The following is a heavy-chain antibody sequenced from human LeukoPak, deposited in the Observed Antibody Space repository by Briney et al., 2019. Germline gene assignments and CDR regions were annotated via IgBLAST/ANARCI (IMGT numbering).Heavy chain of an antibody. J-gene: IGHJ5*02. V-gene: IGHV4-34*01. CDR3: ARGEIAAAGTCRFDP. CDR1: GGSFSGYY. Sequence: SETLSLTCAVYGGSFSGYYWSWIRQPPGKGLEWIGEINHSGSTNYNPSFKSRVTISVDTSKNQFSLKLSSVTAADTAVYYCARGEIAAAGTCRFDPWGQGTLVTVSS. CDR2: INHSGST. D-gene: IGHD6-13*01.